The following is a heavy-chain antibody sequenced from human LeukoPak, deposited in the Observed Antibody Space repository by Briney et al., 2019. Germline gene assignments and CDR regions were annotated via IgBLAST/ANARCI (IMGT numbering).Heavy chain of an antibody. V-gene: IGHV3-23*01. CDR3: AEVGYSGSFDY. CDR2: ISGSGDST. CDR1: GFTFSNYA. J-gene: IGHJ4*02. Sequence: GGSLRLSCAASGFTFSNYAMTWVRQAPGKGLEWVSAISGSGDSTYYADSVKGRFTISRDNSKNTLYLHMNSLRPEDTAVYYCAEVGYSGSFDYWGQGTLVTVSS. D-gene: IGHD5-12*01.